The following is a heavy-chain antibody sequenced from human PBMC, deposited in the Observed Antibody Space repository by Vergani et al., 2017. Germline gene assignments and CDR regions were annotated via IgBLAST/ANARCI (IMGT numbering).Heavy chain of an antibody. CDR2: IYSGGST. D-gene: IGHD6-6*01. J-gene: IGHJ3*02. V-gene: IGHV3-53*04. CDR3: ARGYSSSSIGAFDI. Sequence: EVQLVESGGGLVQPGGSLRLSCAASGFTVSSNYMSWVRQVPGKGLEWVSVIYSGGSTYYADSVKGRFTISRHNSKNTLYLQMNSLRAEDTAVYYCARGYSSSSIGAFDIWGQGTMVTVSS. CDR1: GFTVSSNY.